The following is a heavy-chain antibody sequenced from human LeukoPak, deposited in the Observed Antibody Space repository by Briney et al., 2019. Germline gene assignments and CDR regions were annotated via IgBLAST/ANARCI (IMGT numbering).Heavy chain of an antibody. D-gene: IGHD3-22*01. Sequence: KPSETLSLTCTVSGGSISSGGYYWSWIRQHPRKGLEWIGYIYYSGSTYYNPSLKSRVTISVDTSKNQFSLKLSSVTAADTAVYYCASGNYYDSSGYDYWGQGTLVTVSS. CDR1: GGSISSGGYY. CDR2: IYYSGST. J-gene: IGHJ4*02. V-gene: IGHV4-31*03. CDR3: ASGNYYDSSGYDY.